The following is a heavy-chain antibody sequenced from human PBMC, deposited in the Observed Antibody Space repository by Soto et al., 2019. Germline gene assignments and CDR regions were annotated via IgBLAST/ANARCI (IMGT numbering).Heavy chain of an antibody. J-gene: IGHJ3*02. V-gene: IGHV1-3*01. CDR3: ATLYCSGGSCYSGAFDI. Sequence: GASVKVSWKPSGYTFTSYAMHWVRQAPGQRLEWMGWINAGNGNTKYSQKFQGRVTITRDTSASTAYMELSSLRSEDTAVYYCATLYCSGGSCYSGAFDICGQGTMVTVSS. D-gene: IGHD2-15*01. CDR1: GYTFTSYA. CDR2: INAGNGNT.